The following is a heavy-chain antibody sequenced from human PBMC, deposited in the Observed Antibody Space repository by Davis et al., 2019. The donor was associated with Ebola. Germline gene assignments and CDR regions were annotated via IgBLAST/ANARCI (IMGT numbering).Heavy chain of an antibody. V-gene: IGHV3-48*04. D-gene: IGHD1-1*01. CDR2: ISSSGSTK. Sequence: GGSLRLSCAASGFTFSSYWMSWVRQAPGKGLEWVSYISSSGSTKYYADSVKGRFTISRDNAKNSLYLQMNSLRAEDTAVYYCARGTVNDYWGQGTLVTVSS. CDR1: GFTFSSYW. CDR3: ARGTVNDY. J-gene: IGHJ4*02.